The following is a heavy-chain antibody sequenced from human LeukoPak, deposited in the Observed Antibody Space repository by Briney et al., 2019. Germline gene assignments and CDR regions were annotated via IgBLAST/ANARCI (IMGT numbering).Heavy chain of an antibody. Sequence: PSETLSLTCTVSGGPISSYSWSWIRQPPGKGLEWIGSIYYSGSTNYNPSLKSRVTMSVDTSKNQFSLKLSSVTAADTAVYYCARHGGESIVAMILHAFDIWGQGTMVTVSS. D-gene: IGHD5-12*01. V-gene: IGHV4-59*08. CDR3: ARHGGESIVAMILHAFDI. J-gene: IGHJ3*02. CDR2: IYYSGST. CDR1: GGPISSYS.